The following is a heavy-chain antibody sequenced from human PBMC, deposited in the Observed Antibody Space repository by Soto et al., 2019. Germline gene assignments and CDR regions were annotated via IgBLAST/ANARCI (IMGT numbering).Heavy chain of an antibody. CDR2: ISGSGGST. J-gene: IGHJ4*02. CDR1: GFTFSSYA. V-gene: IGHV3-23*01. Sequence: EVQLLESGGGLVQPGGSLRLSCAASGFTFSSYAMSWVRQAPGKGLEWVSAISGSGGSTYYADSVKGRFTISRDNSKNTLYLQMTSLSAEDTAVYYCATVTSLFPSAGWGQGTLVTVSS. CDR3: ATVTSLFPSAG. D-gene: IGHD3-16*01.